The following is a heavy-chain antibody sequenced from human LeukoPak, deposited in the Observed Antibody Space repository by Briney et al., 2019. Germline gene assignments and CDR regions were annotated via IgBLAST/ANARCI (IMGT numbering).Heavy chain of an antibody. CDR1: GFTFSNYW. CDR3: ARGGQVTFDN. Sequence: PGGSLRLSCAASGFTFSNYWMSWVHQAPGKGLEWVANIKQDGSEKYYVDSVKGRFTISRDNAKNSLYLQMSSLRAEDTAVYYCARGGQVTFDNWGQGTLVTVSS. J-gene: IGHJ4*02. D-gene: IGHD4-11*01. V-gene: IGHV3-7*01. CDR2: IKQDGSEK.